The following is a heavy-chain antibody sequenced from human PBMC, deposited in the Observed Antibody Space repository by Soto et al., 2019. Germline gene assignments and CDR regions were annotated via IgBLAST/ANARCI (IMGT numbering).Heavy chain of an antibody. CDR1: GDTFDIYG. V-gene: IGHV1-69*06. Sequence: QVELVQSGAEVKKPGSSVKVSCKASGDTFDIYGFNWVRQAPGEGLEWMGVIIPIFETADYAQKFQGRVSITAAKTTSTAYMELSSLTSEDTAVYYCASGGIHFADSTGHAFDSWGQGTLISVTS. D-gene: IGHD6-13*01. CDR3: ASGGIHFADSTGHAFDS. J-gene: IGHJ4*02. CDR2: IIPIFETA.